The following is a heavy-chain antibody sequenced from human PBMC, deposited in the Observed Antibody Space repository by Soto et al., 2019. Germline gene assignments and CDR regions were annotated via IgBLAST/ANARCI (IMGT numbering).Heavy chain of an antibody. CDR3: ARVPGGLYGDYDDWFDP. CDR1: GYTFTSYG. CDR2: ISAYNGNT. Sequence: VASVKVSCKASGYTFTSYGISWVRQAPGQGLEWMGWISAYNGNTNYAQKLQGRVTMTTDTSTSTAYMELRSLRSDDTAVYYCARVPGGLYGDYDDWFDPWGQGTLVTVSS. V-gene: IGHV1-18*01. J-gene: IGHJ5*02. D-gene: IGHD4-17*01.